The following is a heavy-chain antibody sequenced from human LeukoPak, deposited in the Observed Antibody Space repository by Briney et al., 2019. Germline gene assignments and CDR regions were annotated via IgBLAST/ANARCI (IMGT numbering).Heavy chain of an antibody. CDR3: ARTPYCGGDCYVDY. CDR1: GFSLSTSGMR. Sequence: FGPTLVKPTQTLTLTCTFSGFSLSTSGMRVGWIRQPPGKALEWLARIDWDDDKFYSTSLKTRLTISKDTSKNQVVLTMTNMDPVDTATYYCARTPYCGGDCYVDYWGQGTLVTVSS. D-gene: IGHD2-21*02. CDR2: IDWDDDK. V-gene: IGHV2-70*04. J-gene: IGHJ4*02.